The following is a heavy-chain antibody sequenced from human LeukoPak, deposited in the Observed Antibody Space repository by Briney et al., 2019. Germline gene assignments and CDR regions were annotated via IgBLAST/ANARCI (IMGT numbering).Heavy chain of an antibody. J-gene: IGHJ4*02. CDR1: GYTFTSYD. D-gene: IGHD3-9*01. Sequence: ASVKVSCKASGYTFTSYDINWVRQATGQGLEWMGWMNPNSGNTGYAQKFQGRVTMTRNTSISTAYMELSSLRSEDTAVYYCARSKGGNYDILTGYSDYWGQGTLVTVSS. CDR2: MNPNSGNT. CDR3: ARSKGGNYDILTGYSDY. V-gene: IGHV1-8*01.